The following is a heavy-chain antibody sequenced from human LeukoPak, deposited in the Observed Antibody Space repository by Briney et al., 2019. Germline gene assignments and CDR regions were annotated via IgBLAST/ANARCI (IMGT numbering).Heavy chain of an antibody. J-gene: IGHJ4*02. Sequence: ASVKVSCKASGYTFTSYYMHWVRQAPGQGLEWMGIINPSGGSTSYAQKFQGRVTMTRDMSTSTVYMELSSLRSEDTAVYYCARADNLRFLEWLYPYYFDYWGQGTLVTVSS. CDR3: ARADNLRFLEWLYPYYFDY. CDR2: INPSGGST. V-gene: IGHV1-46*01. D-gene: IGHD3-3*01. CDR1: GYTFTSYY.